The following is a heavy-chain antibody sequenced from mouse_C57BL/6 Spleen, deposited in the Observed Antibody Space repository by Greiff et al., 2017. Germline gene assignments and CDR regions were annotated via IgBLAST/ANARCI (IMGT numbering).Heavy chain of an antibody. CDR2: IYPGDGDT. J-gene: IGHJ1*03. Sequence: QVQLQQSGAELVKPGASVKISCKASGYAFSSYWMNWVKQRPGKGLEWIGQIYPGDGDTNYNGKFKGKATLTADKSSSTAYMQLSSLTSEDSAVYFCARSFTTAVAWYFDVWGTGTTVTVSS. CDR3: ARSFTTAVAWYFDV. V-gene: IGHV1-80*01. D-gene: IGHD1-1*01. CDR1: GYAFSSYW.